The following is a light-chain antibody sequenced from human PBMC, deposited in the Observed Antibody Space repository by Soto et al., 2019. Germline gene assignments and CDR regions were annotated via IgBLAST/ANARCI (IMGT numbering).Light chain of an antibody. CDR3: QQYGSSSWT. CDR2: GAS. CDR1: QSVSSSY. J-gene: IGKJ1*01. V-gene: IGKV3-20*01. Sequence: EIVLTQSPGTLSLSPGERATLSCRASQSVSSSYLAWYQQKPGQAPRLLIYGASSRATGIPDRFSGSGSETDFTLTSSRLETEDFAVYYCQQYGSSSWTFGQGTKVEI.